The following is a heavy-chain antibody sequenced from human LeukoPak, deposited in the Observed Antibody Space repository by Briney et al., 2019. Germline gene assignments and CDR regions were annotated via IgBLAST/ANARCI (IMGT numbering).Heavy chain of an antibody. CDR2: IKQDGSEK. V-gene: IGHV3-7*01. J-gene: IGHJ6*02. CDR1: GFTFSSYW. CDR3: ARESGQYYYYYYGMDV. Sequence: PGGSLRLSCAASGFTFSSYWMSWVRQAPGKGLEWVANIKQDGSEKYYVDSVKGRFTISRDNAKNSLYLQMNSLRAEDTAVYYCARESGQYYYYYYGMDVWAKGPRSPSP. D-gene: IGHD5-12*01.